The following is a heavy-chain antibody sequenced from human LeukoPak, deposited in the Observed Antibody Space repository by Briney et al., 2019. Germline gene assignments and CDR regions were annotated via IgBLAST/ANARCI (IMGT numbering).Heavy chain of an antibody. V-gene: IGHV4-4*02. Sequence: SGTPSLTCAVSGGSFRSHNWWTWVRQPPGMRLEWIGEIYHSGSTNYNPSLKSRVTISVDKSKNQFSLKLSSVTAADTAMYYCAAAVKYYYDSSGYYYDYWGQGTLVTVSS. J-gene: IGHJ4*02. CDR1: GGSFRSHNW. CDR3: AAAVKYYYDSSGYYYDY. CDR2: IYHSGST. D-gene: IGHD3-22*01.